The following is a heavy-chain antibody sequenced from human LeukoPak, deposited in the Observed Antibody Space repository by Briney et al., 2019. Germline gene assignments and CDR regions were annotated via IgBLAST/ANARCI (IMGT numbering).Heavy chain of an antibody. Sequence: PGGTLRLSCAASGFTFSSYGMIWVRQAPGKGLEWVSYISSSSSTIYYADSVKGRFTISRDNAKNSLYLQMNSLRAEDTAVYYCAREGPAYSSGWYGGGNWFDPWGQGTLVTVSS. CDR2: ISSSSSTI. CDR1: GFTFSSYG. V-gene: IGHV3-48*01. J-gene: IGHJ5*02. CDR3: AREGPAYSSGWYGGGNWFDP. D-gene: IGHD6-19*01.